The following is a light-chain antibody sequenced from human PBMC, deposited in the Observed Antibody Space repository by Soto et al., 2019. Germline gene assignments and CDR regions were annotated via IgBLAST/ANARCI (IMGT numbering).Light chain of an antibody. V-gene: IGKV3D-15*01. CDR2: AAS. CDR1: QSVSSSY. J-gene: IGKJ1*01. CDR3: QQYNTWPRM. Sequence: EIVLTQYPGTLSLSPGERATLSCRASQSVSSSYLAWYQQKPGQAPRLLISAASTGAAGVPARFNAAGSGTVFTLTISSLQSEDFAIYYCQQYNTWPRMFGQGTKVDIK.